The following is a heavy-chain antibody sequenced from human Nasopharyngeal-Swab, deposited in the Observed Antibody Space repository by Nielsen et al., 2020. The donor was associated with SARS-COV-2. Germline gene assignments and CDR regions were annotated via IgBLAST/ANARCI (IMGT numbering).Heavy chain of an antibody. Sequence: SETLSLTCAVSGGSFSGYYWSWIRQPPGKGLEWIGAINNSGSTNYNASLKSRVTISADTSNNHLSLKLSSVTAADTAVYYCARGRYYDILTGYYYFDYWGQGTLVTVSS. CDR1: GGSFSGYY. D-gene: IGHD3-9*01. J-gene: IGHJ4*02. CDR3: ARGRYYDILTGYYYFDY. V-gene: IGHV4-34*01. CDR2: INNSGST.